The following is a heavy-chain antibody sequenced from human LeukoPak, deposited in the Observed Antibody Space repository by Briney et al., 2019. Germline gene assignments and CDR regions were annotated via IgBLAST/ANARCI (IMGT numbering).Heavy chain of an antibody. CDR2: ICTYNGDT. D-gene: IGHD3-9*01. CDR3: ARDPGTYYDILTGYYTPYYFDH. CDR1: GYTFTSYG. Sequence: GASVKVSCKASGYTFTSYGISWVRQAPGPGLGWMGWICTYNGDTDYAHNFQGRVTMSTDTSTSTAYMELRSLRSDDTAVYYCARDPGTYYDILTGYYTPYYFDHWGQGTLVSVSS. J-gene: IGHJ4*02. V-gene: IGHV1-18*01.